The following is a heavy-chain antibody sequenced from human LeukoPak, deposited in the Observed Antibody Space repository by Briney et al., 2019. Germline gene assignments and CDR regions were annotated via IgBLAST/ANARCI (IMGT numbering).Heavy chain of an antibody. CDR1: GFTFSTYW. CDR2: ISGRGGST. D-gene: IGHD5-24*01. CDR3: AKEAGDGYNFVFKYYYGMDV. J-gene: IGHJ6*02. V-gene: IGHV3-23*01. Sequence: GGSLRLSWSAAGFTFSTYWMSWVRQAPGKGLEWVSAISGRGGSTYYADSVKGRFTISRDNSKNTLYLQMNSLRAEDTAVYYCAKEAGDGYNFVFKYYYGMDVWGQGTTVTVSS.